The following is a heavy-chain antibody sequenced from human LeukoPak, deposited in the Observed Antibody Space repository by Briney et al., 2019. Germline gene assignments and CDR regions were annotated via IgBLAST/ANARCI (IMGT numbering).Heavy chain of an antibody. CDR2: MNPNSGNT. J-gene: IGHJ4*02. CDR3: ARKSTLRRWRWRGFDY. D-gene: IGHD3-3*01. Sequence: ASVKVSCKASGYTFTSYDINWVRQATGQGLEWMGWMNPNSGNTGYAQKFQGRVTMTRNTSISTAYMELSSLRSEDTAVYYCARKSTLRRWRWRGFDYWGQGTLVTVSS. CDR1: GYTFTSYD. V-gene: IGHV1-8*01.